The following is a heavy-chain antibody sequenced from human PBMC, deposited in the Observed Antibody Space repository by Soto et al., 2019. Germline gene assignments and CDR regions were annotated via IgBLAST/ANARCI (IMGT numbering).Heavy chain of an antibody. J-gene: IGHJ4*02. CDR2: FDREDGET. CDR3: TTGQRPLRFLEWLSRYYFDF. CDR1: GYTLTELS. D-gene: IGHD3-3*01. Sequence: ASVKVSCKVSGYTLTELSMHWVLQAPGKGLEWMGGFDREDGETIYAQKFQGRVTMTEDTSTDTAYMELSSLRSEDTAVYYCTTGQRPLRFLEWLSRYYFDFWGQGTLVTVSS. V-gene: IGHV1-24*01.